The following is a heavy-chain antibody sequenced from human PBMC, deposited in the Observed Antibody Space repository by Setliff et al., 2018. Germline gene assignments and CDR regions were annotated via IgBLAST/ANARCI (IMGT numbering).Heavy chain of an antibody. V-gene: IGHV1-18*01. CDR1: GFRFTNFG. J-gene: IGHJ6*03. D-gene: IGHD1-26*01. CDR3: ARSPPNRGVGQGHYMDV. CDR2: ISPYSGNT. Sequence: ASVKVSCKTSGFRFTNFGFSWVRQAPGQGLEWLGSISPYSGNTNYPQWLQDRVTMTIDTSTRTAYVEVRSLRSDDTAVYYCARSPPNRGVGQGHYMDVWGKGTTVTVSS.